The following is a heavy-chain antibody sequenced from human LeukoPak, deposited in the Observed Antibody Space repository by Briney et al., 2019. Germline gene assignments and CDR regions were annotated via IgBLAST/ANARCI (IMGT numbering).Heavy chain of an antibody. V-gene: IGHV3-48*03. Sequence: QPGRSLRLSCAASGFIFSSYDMNWVRQAPGKGLEWVSYISSSGTTIYYADSVKGRFTISRDNAKYSLHLQMDSLRADDTAVYSCARGGLGSWTFDSWGQGTLVTVSS. J-gene: IGHJ4*02. CDR1: GFIFSSYD. CDR3: ARGGLGSWTFDS. D-gene: IGHD3-10*01. CDR2: ISSSGTTI.